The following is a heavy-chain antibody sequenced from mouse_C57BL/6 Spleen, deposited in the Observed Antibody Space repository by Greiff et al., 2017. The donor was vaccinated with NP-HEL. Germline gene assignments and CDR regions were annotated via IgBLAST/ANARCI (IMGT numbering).Heavy chain of an antibody. J-gene: IGHJ4*01. CDR2: IYPGDGDT. D-gene: IGHD2-1*01. CDR3: ARLLYCAMDC. CDR1: GYAFSSSW. Sequence: QVQLQQSGPELVKPGASVKISCKASGYAFSSSWLNWVKQRPGKGLEWIGRIYPGDGDTNYNGKFKGKAILTTDRSSSTAYMQLSSLTSENSAVYFCARLLYCAMDCWGQGTSVTVSS. V-gene: IGHV1-82*01.